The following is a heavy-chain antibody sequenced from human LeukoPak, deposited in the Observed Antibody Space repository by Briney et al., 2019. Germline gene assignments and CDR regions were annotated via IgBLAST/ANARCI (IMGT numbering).Heavy chain of an antibody. J-gene: IGHJ3*02. D-gene: IGHD6-6*01. CDR1: GFTFSSYA. CDR3: ARGRVGEPYSSSYAFDI. Sequence: GGSLRLSCAASGFTFSSYAMSWVRQAPGKGLEWVAVISYDGSNKYYADSVKGRFTISRDNSKNTLYLQMNSLRAEDTAVYYCARGRVGEPYSSSYAFDIWGQGTMVTVSS. V-gene: IGHV3-30*14. CDR2: ISYDGSNK.